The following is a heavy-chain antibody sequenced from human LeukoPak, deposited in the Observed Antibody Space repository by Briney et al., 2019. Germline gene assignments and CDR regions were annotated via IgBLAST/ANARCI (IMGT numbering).Heavy chain of an antibody. CDR3: ASSYSSGWRFDY. Sequence: SVKVSCKASGGTFSNYAISWVRQAPGQGLEWMGGIIPIFGTANYAQKFQGRVTITADESTSTAYMELSSLRSEDTAVYYCASSYSSGWRFDYWGQGTLVTVSS. CDR1: GGTFSNYA. D-gene: IGHD6-19*01. CDR2: IIPIFGTA. J-gene: IGHJ4*02. V-gene: IGHV1-69*13.